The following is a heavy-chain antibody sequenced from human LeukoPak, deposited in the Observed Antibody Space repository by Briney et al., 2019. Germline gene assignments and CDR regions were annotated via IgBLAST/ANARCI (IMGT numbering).Heavy chain of an antibody. V-gene: IGHV3-74*03. CDR2: IKTDGSYS. CDR1: GFTFSYFW. J-gene: IGHJ4*02. CDR3: ARDFDGPRASDY. Sequence: GESPRLSCAASGFTFSYFWMHWFRQTPGKGLVWVSCIKTDGSYSTYADSVKGRFTISRDNVRNTLYLQMNSLRAEDSGVYYCARDFDGPRASDYWGQGISVTVSS. D-gene: IGHD4-17*01.